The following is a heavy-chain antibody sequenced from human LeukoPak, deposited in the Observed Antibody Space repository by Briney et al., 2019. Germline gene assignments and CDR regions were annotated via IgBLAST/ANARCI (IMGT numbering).Heavy chain of an antibody. CDR3: AKEKQWLGPPDC. CDR1: GFTFSSYA. Sequence: PGGSLRLSCAASGFTFSSYAMSWVRQAPGKGLEWFSAISGSGGSTYYADSVKGRFTISRDNSKNTVYLQMNSLRADDTAVYYCAKEKQWLGPPDCWGQGTLVTVSS. CDR2: ISGSGGST. J-gene: IGHJ4*02. V-gene: IGHV3-23*01. D-gene: IGHD6-19*01.